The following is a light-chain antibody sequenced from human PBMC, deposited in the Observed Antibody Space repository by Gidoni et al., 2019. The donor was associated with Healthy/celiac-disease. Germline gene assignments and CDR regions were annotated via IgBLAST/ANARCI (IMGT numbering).Light chain of an antibody. CDR1: QSVLDSTSNRSY. CDR3: QQCYSTPQT. J-gene: IGKJ4*02. V-gene: IGKV4-1*01. CDR2: WAS. Sequence: TVMTQSLDPLSVSLGERATINYRSSQSVLDSTSNRSYLTWYQQKPGQAPKLLIYWASSRESGVPDRFSGSGSGTDFTLTISSLQAEDVAIYYCQQCYSTPQTFGRGTKVEIK.